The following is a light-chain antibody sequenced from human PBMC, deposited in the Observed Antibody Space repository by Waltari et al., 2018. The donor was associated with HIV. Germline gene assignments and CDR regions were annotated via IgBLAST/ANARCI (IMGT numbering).Light chain of an antibody. CDR1: SLGNRF. CDR3: QAWDTSAYV. V-gene: IGLV3-1*01. Sequence: SYDLTQPPSVSVSPGQTASITCSGDSLGNRFVSWYQQRPGQSPMLVIYQDSKRPSGIPVRFSGSNSGHTATLTISETQALDEAAYYCQAWDTSAYVFGTGTEVTVL. CDR2: QDS. J-gene: IGLJ1*01.